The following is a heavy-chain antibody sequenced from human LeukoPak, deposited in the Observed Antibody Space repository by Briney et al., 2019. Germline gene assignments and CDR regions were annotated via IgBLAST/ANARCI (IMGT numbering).Heavy chain of an antibody. V-gene: IGHV4-59*01. CDR3: ARDRGDDYNLGPFDF. Sequence: SETLSLTCTVSGGSISSYYWSWIRQPPGKGLEWIGYIYYSGSTNYNPSLKSRVTISVDTSKNQFSLKLSSVTAADTAVYYCARDRGDDYNLGPFDFWGQGTPVTVSS. D-gene: IGHD5-24*01. CDR2: IYYSGST. J-gene: IGHJ4*02. CDR1: GGSISSYY.